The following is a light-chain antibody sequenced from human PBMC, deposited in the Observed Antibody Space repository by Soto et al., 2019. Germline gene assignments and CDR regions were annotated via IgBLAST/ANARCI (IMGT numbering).Light chain of an antibody. CDR3: SSYRSSGTWV. CDR1: NNDIGGFDF. V-gene: IGLV2-14*01. CDR2: EVS. Sequence: QSALIQPASVSGSPGQSITISCTGTNNDIGGFDFVSWYHQYPGKAPELVIYEVSNRPSGVSNRFSGSKAGNTASLTISGLHAEDEADYYCSSYRSSGTWVFGGGTKLTVL. J-gene: IGLJ3*02.